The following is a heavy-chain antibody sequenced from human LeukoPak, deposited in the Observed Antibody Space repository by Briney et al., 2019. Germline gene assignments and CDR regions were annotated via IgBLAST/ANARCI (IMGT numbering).Heavy chain of an antibody. CDR1: GGSFSGYY. Sequence: SETLSLTCAVYGGSFSGYYWSWLRQPPGKGLEWVGEINHSGSTNYNPSLKSRVTISVDTSKNQFSLKLTSVTAADTAVYYCARDGTVNWFDPWGQGTLVTASS. V-gene: IGHV4-34*01. CDR2: INHSGST. CDR3: ARDGTVNWFDP. J-gene: IGHJ5*02. D-gene: IGHD4-17*01.